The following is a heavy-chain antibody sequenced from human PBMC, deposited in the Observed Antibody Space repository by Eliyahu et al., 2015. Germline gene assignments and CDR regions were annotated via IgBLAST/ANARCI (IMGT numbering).Heavy chain of an antibody. V-gene: IGHV3-9*01. CDR2: ISWNSGSI. CDR3: AKGWYRAHYYYGMDV. J-gene: IGHJ6*02. Sequence: EVQLVESGGGLVQPGRSLRLXCAASGFTXXXYAMXWVRQAPGKGLEWVSGISWNSGSIGYADSVKGRFTISRDNAKNSLYLQMNSLRAEDTALYYCAKGWYRAHYYYGMDVWGQGTTVTVSS. CDR1: GFTXXXYA. D-gene: IGHD1-26*01.